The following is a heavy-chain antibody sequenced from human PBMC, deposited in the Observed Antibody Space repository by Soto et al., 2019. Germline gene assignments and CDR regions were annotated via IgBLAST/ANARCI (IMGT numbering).Heavy chain of an antibody. CDR3: ARVRSYYDFWSGYATNYYFDY. D-gene: IGHD3-3*01. CDR2: ISAYNGNT. J-gene: IGHJ4*02. V-gene: IGHV1-18*01. CDR1: GYTFTSCG. Sequence: GASVKVSCKASGYTFTSCGISWVRQAPGEGLEWMGWISAYNGNTNYAQKLQGRVTMTTDTSTSTAYMELRSLRSDDTAVYYCARVRSYYDFWSGYATNYYFDYWGQGTLVTVSS.